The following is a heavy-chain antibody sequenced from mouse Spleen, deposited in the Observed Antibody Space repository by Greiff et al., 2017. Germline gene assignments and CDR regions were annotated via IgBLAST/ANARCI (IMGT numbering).Heavy chain of an antibody. Sequence: EVQLQQSGPELVKPGASVKMSCKASGYTFTDYNMHWVKQSHGKSLEWIGYINPNNGGTSYNQKFKGKATLTVNKSSSTAYMELRSLTSEDSAVYYCAGGTARSGAAMDYWGQGTSVTVSS. CDR3: AGGTARSGAAMDY. D-gene: IGHD3-2*01. CDR1: GYTFTDYN. CDR2: INPNNGGT. V-gene: IGHV1-22*01. J-gene: IGHJ4*01.